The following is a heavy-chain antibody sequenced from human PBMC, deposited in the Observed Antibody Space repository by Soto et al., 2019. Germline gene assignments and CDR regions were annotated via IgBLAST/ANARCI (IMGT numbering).Heavy chain of an antibody. CDR1: GGSISSSSHY. V-gene: IGHV4-39*01. CDR2: IYDSGSI. CDR3: ARREWYSHYYFDY. Sequence: QLQLLESGPGLVKPSETLSLSCTVSGGSISSSSHYWGWIRQPPGTGLEWIGSIYDSGSIFYNPSLGSRVTISIDTSKNQFSLRLSSVPAADTAVYYCARREWYSHYYFDYWGQGTLVPVSS. J-gene: IGHJ4*02. D-gene: IGHD3-3*01.